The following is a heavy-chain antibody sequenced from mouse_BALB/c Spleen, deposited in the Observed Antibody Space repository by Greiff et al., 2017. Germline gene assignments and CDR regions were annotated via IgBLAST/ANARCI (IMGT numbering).Heavy chain of an antibody. Sequence: VQLQQSGPGLVAPSQSLSITCTVSGFSLTSYGVHWVRQPPGKGLEWLGVIWAGGSTNYNSALMSRLSISKDNSKSQVFLKMNSLQTDDTAMYYCARERGITTATYAMDYWGQGTSVTVSS. V-gene: IGHV2-9*02. CDR3: ARERGITTATYAMDY. CDR1: GFSLTSYG. D-gene: IGHD1-2*01. CDR2: IWAGGST. J-gene: IGHJ4*01.